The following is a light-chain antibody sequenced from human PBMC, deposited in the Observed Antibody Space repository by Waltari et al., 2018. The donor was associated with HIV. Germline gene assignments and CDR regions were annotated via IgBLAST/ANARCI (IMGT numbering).Light chain of an antibody. J-gene: IGKJ1*01. Sequence: EIVLTQSPGTLSLSPGERATLSCRASKSLSSSYLAWYQQKPGQAPRLLIYDASSRATGIPDRFMGSGSGTDFTLTISRLEPEDFAVYYCQQYGSSPTFGQGTKVEIK. CDR2: DAS. V-gene: IGKV3-20*01. CDR1: KSLSSSY. CDR3: QQYGSSPT.